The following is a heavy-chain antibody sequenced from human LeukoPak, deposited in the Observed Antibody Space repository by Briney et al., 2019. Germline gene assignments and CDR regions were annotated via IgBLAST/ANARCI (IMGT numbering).Heavy chain of an antibody. Sequence: NPSQTLSLTCTVSGGSTSSGSYYWSWIRQPAGKGLEWIGRIYTSGSTNYNPSLKSRVTISVDTSKIQFSLKLSSVTAADTAVYYCARDSRHSSSWFDYWGQGTLVTVSS. CDR1: GGSTSSGSYY. CDR2: IYTSGST. V-gene: IGHV4-61*02. D-gene: IGHD6-13*01. CDR3: ARDSRHSSSWFDY. J-gene: IGHJ4*02.